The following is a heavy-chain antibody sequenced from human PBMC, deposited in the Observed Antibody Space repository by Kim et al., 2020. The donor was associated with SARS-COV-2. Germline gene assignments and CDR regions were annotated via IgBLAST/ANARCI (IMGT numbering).Heavy chain of an antibody. D-gene: IGHD1-26*01. Sequence: ASVKVSCKASGYSFTSYYMNWVRQAPGQGLEWMGIINPSSDTPTHAQRFHGRLNMTTDTSTRTVYLEVSGLRSEDTAVYYCANEPRVGATSFDSWGQGTLVTVSS. V-gene: IGHV1-46*01. CDR3: ANEPRVGATSFDS. CDR1: GYSFTSYY. J-gene: IGHJ4*02. CDR2: INPSSDTP.